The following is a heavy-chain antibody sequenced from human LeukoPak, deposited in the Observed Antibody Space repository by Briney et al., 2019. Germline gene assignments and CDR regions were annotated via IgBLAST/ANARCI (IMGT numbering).Heavy chain of an antibody. CDR2: IYYSGST. V-gene: IGHV4-39*01. CDR3: ARHNSEDIVVVVAENNWFDP. D-gene: IGHD2-15*01. J-gene: IGHJ5*02. Sequence: SENLSLXCTVSGGSISSSSYYWGWIRQPPGKGLEWIGSIYYSGSTYYNPSLKSRVTISVDTSKNHSSLKLSSVTAADTAVYYCARHNSEDIVVVVAENNWFDPWGQGTLVTVSS. CDR1: GGSISSSSYY.